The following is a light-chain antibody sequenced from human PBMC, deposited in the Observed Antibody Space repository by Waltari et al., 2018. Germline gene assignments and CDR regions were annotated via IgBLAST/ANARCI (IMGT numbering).Light chain of an antibody. Sequence: DIVMTQSPDSLAVSLGARATINCKSSQSVLYSSNNKNYLAWYQQKPGQPPKLLIYWASTRESGVPDRFSGSGSETDFTLTISSLQAADVAVYYCHQYYSSPWTFGQGTKVEIK. CDR1: QSVLYSSNNKNY. CDR3: HQYYSSPWT. J-gene: IGKJ1*01. CDR2: WAS. V-gene: IGKV4-1*01.